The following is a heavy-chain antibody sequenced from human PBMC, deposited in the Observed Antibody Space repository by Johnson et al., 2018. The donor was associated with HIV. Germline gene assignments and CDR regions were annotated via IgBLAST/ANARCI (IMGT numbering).Heavy chain of an antibody. V-gene: IGHV3-30*14. CDR1: GFSFSSYA. Sequence: QVQLVESGGGLVQPGRSLRLSCAASGFSFSSYAMHWVRQAPGKGLEWVAVVSYDGSERYYADSVKGRFTISRDSSKNTLYVQMNSLRAEDTAVYYCARGIQPDAFDIWGQGTMVTVSS. J-gene: IGHJ3*02. CDR2: VSYDGSER. CDR3: ARGIQPDAFDI. D-gene: IGHD2-2*01.